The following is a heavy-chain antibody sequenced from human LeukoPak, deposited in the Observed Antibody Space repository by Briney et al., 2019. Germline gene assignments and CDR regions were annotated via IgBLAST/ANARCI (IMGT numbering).Heavy chain of an antibody. CDR2: INTNTGNP. CDR1: GYTFTSYA. CDR3: ARGVWFLHDHNWFDP. J-gene: IGHJ5*02. D-gene: IGHD3-10*01. V-gene: IGHV7-4-1*02. Sequence: ASVKVSRKASGYTFTSYAMNWVRQAPGQGLEWMGWINTNTGNPTYAQGFTGRFVFSSDTSVSTAYLQISSLKAEDTAVYYCARGVWFLHDHNWFDPWGQGTLVTVSS.